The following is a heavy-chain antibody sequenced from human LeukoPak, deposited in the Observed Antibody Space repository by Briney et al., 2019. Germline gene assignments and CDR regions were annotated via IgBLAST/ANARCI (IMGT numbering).Heavy chain of an antibody. CDR1: GGSISSYY. D-gene: IGHD3-9*01. Sequence: PSETLSFTCTVSGGSISSYYWSWIRQPAGMGLEWIGRMYISGSTNYNPSLKSRVTMSVDTSKNQFSLKLNSVTAADTAVYYRAREGDDILTGYSFDAFDVWGQGTMVTVSS. CDR3: AREGDDILTGYSFDAFDV. J-gene: IGHJ3*01. V-gene: IGHV4-4*07. CDR2: MYISGST.